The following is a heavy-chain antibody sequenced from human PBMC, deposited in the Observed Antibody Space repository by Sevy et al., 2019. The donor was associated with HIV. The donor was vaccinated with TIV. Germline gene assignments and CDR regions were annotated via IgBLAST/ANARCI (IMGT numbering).Heavy chain of an antibody. CDR1: TFTFGHYA. CDR2: ISSSSSHI. CDR3: ARVAADDPDFYYYGMDV. D-gene: IGHD6-13*01. Sequence: GGSLRLSCAASTFTFGHYAMHWVRQAPGKGLEWVSSISSSSSHIYAADSLKGRFTISRDNAKNSLFLQMNSLRAEDTAIYYCARVAADDPDFYYYGMDVWGQGTTVTVSS. V-gene: IGHV3-21*01. J-gene: IGHJ6*02.